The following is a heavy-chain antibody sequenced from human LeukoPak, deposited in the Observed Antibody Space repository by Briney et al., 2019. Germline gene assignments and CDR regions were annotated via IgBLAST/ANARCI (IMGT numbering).Heavy chain of an antibody. CDR3: AKEEFGEKNGMDV. D-gene: IGHD3-10*01. J-gene: IGHJ6*04. CDR1: GLTVSSPG. CDR2: ISYDGHKK. V-gene: IGHV3-30*18. Sequence: GGSLRLSFAASGLTVSSPGMHWVRQAPGKGLEWVAVISYDGHKKFYADSVKGRFTLSRDNPKNTLYLQMNSLRAEDTAVYYCAKEEFGEKNGMDVWGKGTTVTVSS.